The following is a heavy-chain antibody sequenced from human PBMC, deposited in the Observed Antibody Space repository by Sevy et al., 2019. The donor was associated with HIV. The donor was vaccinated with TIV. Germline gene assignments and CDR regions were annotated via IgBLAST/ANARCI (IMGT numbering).Heavy chain of an antibody. CDR3: ARDTPTYSSSSYFQH. Sequence: ASVKVSCKASGYTFTSYYMHWVRQAPGQGLEWMEIINPSGGSTSYAQKFQGRVTMTRDTSTSTVYMELSSLRSEDTAVYFCARDTPTYSSSSYFQHWGQGTLVTVSS. J-gene: IGHJ1*01. D-gene: IGHD6-6*01. V-gene: IGHV1-46*03. CDR2: INPSGGST. CDR1: GYTFTSYY.